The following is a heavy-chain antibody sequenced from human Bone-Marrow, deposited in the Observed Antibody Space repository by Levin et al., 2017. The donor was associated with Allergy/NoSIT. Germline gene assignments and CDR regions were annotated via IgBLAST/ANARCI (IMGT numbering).Heavy chain of an antibody. Sequence: LSLTCAASEFRFSTYWMAWVRQAPGKGLEWVANIKQRGIETYYGDSVRGRFTISSDDARETLYLEMNPLSPDDTVVYYCVRDPDWGKSGVFTFWGQGTTVVVSS. CDR1: EFRFSTYW. CDR2: IKQRGIET. D-gene: IGHD7-27*01. V-gene: IGHV3-7*01. CDR3: VRDPDWGKSGVFTF. J-gene: IGHJ3*01.